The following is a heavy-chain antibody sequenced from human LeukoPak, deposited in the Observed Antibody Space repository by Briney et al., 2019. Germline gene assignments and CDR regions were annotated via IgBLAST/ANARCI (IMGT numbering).Heavy chain of an antibody. J-gene: IGHJ4*02. V-gene: IGHV1-69*05. CDR2: IIPIFGTA. Sequence: SVKVSCKTSGGTFSSYAISWVRQAPGQGLEWMGGIIPIFGTANYAQKFQGRVTITTDESTSTAYMELSSLRSEDTAVYYCASLKGYCSGGSCYPTAFDYWGQGTLVTVSS. CDR3: ASLKGYCSGGSCYPTAFDY. D-gene: IGHD2-15*01. CDR1: GGTFSSYA.